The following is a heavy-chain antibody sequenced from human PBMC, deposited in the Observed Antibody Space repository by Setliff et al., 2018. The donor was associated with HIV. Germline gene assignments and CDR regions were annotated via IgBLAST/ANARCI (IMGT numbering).Heavy chain of an antibody. D-gene: IGHD3-3*01. CDR1: GGSFSDHY. CDR3: ARGGGFWSGQLDY. V-gene: IGHV4-34*01. Sequence: SQTLSLTCAVYGGSFSDHYWSWIRQPPGKGLEWIGEINHSGISNFNPSLKSRVSIPIDTPRSQFSLKLSSVTAADTAVYYCARGGGFWSGQLDYWGQGTLVTVSS. J-gene: IGHJ4*02. CDR2: INHSGIS.